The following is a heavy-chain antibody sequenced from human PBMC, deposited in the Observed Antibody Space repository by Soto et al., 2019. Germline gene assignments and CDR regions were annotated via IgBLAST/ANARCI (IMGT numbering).Heavy chain of an antibody. CDR1: GFTFSNCV. CDR3: AKAIEGAWEPNDY. Sequence: EVQLLESGGGVVQPGGSLRLSCAASGFTFSNCVMKWVRQAPGKGLEWVSDISRAGSNIYYADSVKGRFTISRDNSKNTLYLQMNGLRAEDTAVYYCAKAIEGAWEPNDYWGQGTLVTVSS. CDR2: ISRAGSNI. D-gene: IGHD1-26*01. V-gene: IGHV3-23*01. J-gene: IGHJ4*02.